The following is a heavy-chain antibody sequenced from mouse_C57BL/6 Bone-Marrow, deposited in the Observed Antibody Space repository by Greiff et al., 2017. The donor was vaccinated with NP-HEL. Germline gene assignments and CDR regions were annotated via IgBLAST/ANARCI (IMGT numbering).Heavy chain of an antibody. V-gene: IGHV10-1*01. J-gene: IGHJ4*01. CDR3: VRQIRDAMDY. CDR2: IRSKSNNYAT. Sequence: EADGGLVQPKGSLKLSCAASGFSFNTYAMNWVRQAPGKGLEWVARIRSKSNNYATYYADSVKDRFTISRDDSESMLYLQMNNLKTEDTAMYYCVRQIRDAMDYWGQGTSVTVSS. CDR1: GFSFNTYA.